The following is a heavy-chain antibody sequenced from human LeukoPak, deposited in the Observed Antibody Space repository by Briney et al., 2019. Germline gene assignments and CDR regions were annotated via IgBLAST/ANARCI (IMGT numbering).Heavy chain of an antibody. CDR2: IKQDGSEK. CDR3: ARDLRVDGAHSWAFDI. V-gene: IGHV3-7*03. Sequence: GSLRLSCAASGFTFSSYWMSWVRQAPGKGLGWVANIKQDGSEKYYVDSVKGRFTISRDNAKNSLYLQMNSLRAEDTAVYYCARDLRVDGAHSWAFDIWGQGTMVTVSS. D-gene: IGHD4-17*01. J-gene: IGHJ3*02. CDR1: GFTFSSYW.